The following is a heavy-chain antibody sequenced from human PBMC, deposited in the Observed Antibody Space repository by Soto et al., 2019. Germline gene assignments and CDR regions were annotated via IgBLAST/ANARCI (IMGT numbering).Heavy chain of an antibody. CDR3: ARGRGIVLVLAAYTFDY. V-gene: IGHV3-33*01. J-gene: IGHJ4*02. CDR2: IWYDGSNK. D-gene: IGHD2-2*01. Sequence: GGSLRLSCAPTRFTFSSYGMHWVRQAPGKGLEWVAVIWYDGSNKYYADSVKGRFTISRDNSKNTLYLQMNSLRAEDTAVYYCARGRGIVLVLAAYTFDYWGQGT. CDR1: RFTFSSYG.